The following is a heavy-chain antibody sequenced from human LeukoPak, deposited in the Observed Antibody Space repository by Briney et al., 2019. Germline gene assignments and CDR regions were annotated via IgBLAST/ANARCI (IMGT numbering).Heavy chain of an antibody. D-gene: IGHD3-9*01. CDR3: ARQGYDILTGYIDAFDI. CDR1: GGSISSYY. Sequence: SETLSLTCTVSGGSISSYYWSWIRQPPGKGLEWIGYIYYGGSTNYNPSLKSRVTISVDTSKNQFSLKLRSVTAADTAIYYCARQGYDILTGYIDAFDIWGQGTMVTVSS. J-gene: IGHJ3*02. CDR2: IYYGGST. V-gene: IGHV4-59*08.